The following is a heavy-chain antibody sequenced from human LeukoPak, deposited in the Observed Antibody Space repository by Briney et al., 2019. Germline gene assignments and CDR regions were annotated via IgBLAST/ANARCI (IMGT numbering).Heavy chain of an antibody. CDR2: ISYSGST. CDR3: ASLYRGVFDY. J-gene: IGHJ4*02. D-gene: IGHD1-26*01. CDR1: GASISSYY. Sequence: SETLSLTCTVSGASISSYYWRWIRQPPGKKLEWIGYISYSGSTNYNPSLKSRVTLSVDTSKNLFSLKLSSVTAADTAVYYCASLYRGVFDYWGQGTLVTVSS. V-gene: IGHV4-59*01.